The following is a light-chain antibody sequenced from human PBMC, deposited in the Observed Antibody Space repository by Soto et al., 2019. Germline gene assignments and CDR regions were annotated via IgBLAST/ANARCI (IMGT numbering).Light chain of an antibody. Sequence: EIVLTQSPATLSLSPGERATLSCRASQSVSNYLGWYQQKPGQAPRLLIYDASNRATAIPARFSGSGSGTDFTLTISSLEPEDFAVYYCQKGGTFDQGTRLEIK. CDR1: QSVSNY. V-gene: IGKV3-11*01. CDR2: DAS. J-gene: IGKJ5*01. CDR3: QKGGT.